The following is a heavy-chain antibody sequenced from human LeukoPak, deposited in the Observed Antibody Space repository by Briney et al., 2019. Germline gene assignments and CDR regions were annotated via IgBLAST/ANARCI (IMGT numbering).Heavy chain of an antibody. Sequence: PSETLSLTCTVSGGSIGSYYWSWIRQPPGKGLEWIGYIYYSGSTNYNPSLKSRVTISVDTSKNQFSLKLSSVTAADTAVYYCARATKGRSNWFDPWGQGTLVTVSS. CDR1: GGSIGSYY. CDR2: IYYSGST. D-gene: IGHD5-12*01. CDR3: ARATKGRSNWFDP. V-gene: IGHV4-59*01. J-gene: IGHJ5*02.